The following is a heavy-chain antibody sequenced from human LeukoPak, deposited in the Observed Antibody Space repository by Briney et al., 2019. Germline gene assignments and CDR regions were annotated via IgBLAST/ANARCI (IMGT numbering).Heavy chain of an antibody. CDR2: MNPNSGNT. CDR1: GYTFTSYD. V-gene: IGHV1-8*01. CDR3: ARVAVGATQD. J-gene: IGHJ4*02. D-gene: IGHD1-26*01. Sequence: GESLKISCKASGYTFTSYDINWVRQATGQGLEWMGWMNPNSGNTGYAQKFQGRVTMTRNTSISTAYMELSSLRSEDTAVYYCARVAVGATQDWGQGTLVTVSS.